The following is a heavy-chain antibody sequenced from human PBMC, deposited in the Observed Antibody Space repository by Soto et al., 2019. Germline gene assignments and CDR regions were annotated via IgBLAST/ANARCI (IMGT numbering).Heavy chain of an antibody. CDR2: LYSGGST. V-gene: IGHV3-53*01. D-gene: IGHD3-10*01. J-gene: IGHJ6*02. CDR3: AREVPPPLSLGSGVYYYGMEA. CDR1: GFTVNSNY. Sequence: LRLSSAAPGFTVNSNYMHWVRQAPGKGLEWVSVLYSGGSTYYADSVKGRFTISRDSSRNTLFLQMNRLRAEDTAVYYCAREVPPPLSLGSGVYYYGMEAWGQGTTVTVSS.